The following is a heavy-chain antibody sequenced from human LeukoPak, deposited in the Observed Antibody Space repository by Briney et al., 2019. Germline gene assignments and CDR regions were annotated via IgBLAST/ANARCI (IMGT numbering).Heavy chain of an antibody. CDR3: AREGYYDSSGYYGFDY. J-gene: IGHJ4*02. D-gene: IGHD3-22*01. V-gene: IGHV4-39*07. CDR1: GGSISSSSYY. Sequence: SETLSLTCTVSGGSISSSSYYWGWIRQPPGNGLEWIGSIYYSGSTYYNPSLKSRVTISVDTSKNQFSLKLSSVTAADTAVYYCAREGYYDSSGYYGFDYWGQGTLVTVSS. CDR2: IYYSGST.